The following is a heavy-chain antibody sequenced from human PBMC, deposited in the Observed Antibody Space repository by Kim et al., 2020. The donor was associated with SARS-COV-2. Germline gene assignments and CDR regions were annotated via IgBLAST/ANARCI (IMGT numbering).Heavy chain of an antibody. J-gene: IGHJ5*02. CDR1: GFTFANFA. Sequence: GGSLRLSCATSGFTFANFAMAWVRQAPGKGPEWVSGVGPRGDGYYADSVKGRFTVSRDSTKNIIYLQMSSLRVEDTAVYYCAKLGGDMSLVVDRWGQGTLVTV. CDR2: VGPRGDG. CDR3: AKLGGDMSLVVDR. V-gene: IGHV3-23*01. D-gene: IGHD2-21*01.